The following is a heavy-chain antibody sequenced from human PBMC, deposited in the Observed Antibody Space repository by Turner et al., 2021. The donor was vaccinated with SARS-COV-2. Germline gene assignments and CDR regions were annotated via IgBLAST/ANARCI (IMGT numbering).Heavy chain of an antibody. CDR1: AFTFSSYG. Sequence: QVQLVESGGGVVQPGRSLRLSCAASAFTFSSYGMHWVRQAPGKGLEWVAVILYDGSNKYYADSVKGRFTISRDNSKNTLYLQMNSLRAEDTAVYYCAKDGAPFLLYFGEPTFYFDYWGQGTLVTVSS. D-gene: IGHD3-10*01. CDR3: AKDGAPFLLYFGEPTFYFDY. J-gene: IGHJ4*02. V-gene: IGHV3-30*18. CDR2: ILYDGSNK.